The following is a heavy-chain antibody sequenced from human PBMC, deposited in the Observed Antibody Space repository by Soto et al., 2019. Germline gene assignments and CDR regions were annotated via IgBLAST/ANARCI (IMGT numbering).Heavy chain of an antibody. CDR3: ARGSKPAYSTGYVKGDY. Sequence: QVQLVQSGAEVKKPGPSVRVSCKASGFTFTSYAIHWVRQAPGQRLEWMGWINAGNGNTEYSQNIQGRVTISRDTSANTPYWDRSSLKSADTAVSSSARGSKPAYSTGYVKGDYWGQGTLVAVSS. CDR1: GFTFTSYA. D-gene: IGHD2-2*01. J-gene: IGHJ4*02. CDR2: INAGNGNT. V-gene: IGHV1-3*01.